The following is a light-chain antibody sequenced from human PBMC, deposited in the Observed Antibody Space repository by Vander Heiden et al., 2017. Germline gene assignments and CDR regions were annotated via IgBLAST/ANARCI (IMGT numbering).Light chain of an antibody. CDR2: GAS. CDR1: ASVSSN. Sequence: EILMTQSPATLSVSPGDRATLSCMASASVSSNLAWYQQKPGQAPRLLIYGASTRATGIPDRFSGSGSGTEFTLTISSLQSEDFAVYYCQQYNNWPRRAFGQGTKVEIK. CDR3: QQYNNWPRRA. J-gene: IGKJ1*01. V-gene: IGKV3-15*01.